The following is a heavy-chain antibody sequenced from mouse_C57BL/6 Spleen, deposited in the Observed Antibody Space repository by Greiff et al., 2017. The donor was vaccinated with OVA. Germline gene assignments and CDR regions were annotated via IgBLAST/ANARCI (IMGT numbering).Heavy chain of an antibody. V-gene: IGHV1-15*01. D-gene: IGHD3-2*02. CDR2: IDPETGGT. J-gene: IGHJ3*01. Sequence: QVQLKESGAELVRPGASVTLSCKASGYTFTDYEMHWVKQTPVHGLEWIGAIDPETGGTAYNQKFKGKAILTADKSSSTAYMELRSLTSEDSAVYYCTRSELRLRFAYWGQGTLVTVSA. CDR1: GYTFTDYE. CDR3: TRSELRLRFAY.